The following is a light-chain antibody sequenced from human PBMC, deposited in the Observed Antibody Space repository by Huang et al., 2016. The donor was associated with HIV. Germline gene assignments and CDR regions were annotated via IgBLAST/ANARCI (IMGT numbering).Light chain of an antibody. CDR3: QQYSTLPWT. J-gene: IGKJ1*01. Sequence: EIVLTQSPDTRSLSPGERGALSCRASQNVTNDYLAWYQQKSGQAPRLLIYGSSGRATGVPVMFDGSGSGAEFILTIDRLESEDFASYYCQQYSTLPWTFGPGTKLEVK. CDR1: QNVTNDY. V-gene: IGKV3-20*01. CDR2: GSS.